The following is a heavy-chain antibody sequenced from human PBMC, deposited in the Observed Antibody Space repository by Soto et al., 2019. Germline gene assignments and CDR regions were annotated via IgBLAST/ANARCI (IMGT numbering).Heavy chain of an antibody. V-gene: IGHV4-39*01. CDR3: ATQEVGGSYVYTFDP. CDR1: GGSITSSSYY. D-gene: IGHD1-26*01. J-gene: IGHJ5*02. Sequence: PSETLSLTCTVSGGSITSSSYYWGWIRQPPGKGLEWIGSIYYSGSTYYNPSLKSRVTISVDASKNQFSLKLSSVTAADTAVYYCATQEVGGSYVYTFDPWGQGTLVTVSS. CDR2: IYYSGST.